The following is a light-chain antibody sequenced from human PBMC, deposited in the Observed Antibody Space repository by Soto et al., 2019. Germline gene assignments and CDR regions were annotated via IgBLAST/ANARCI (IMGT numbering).Light chain of an antibody. CDR3: CSYTVNNTRVV. V-gene: IGLV2-14*01. CDR2: EVK. J-gene: IGLJ2*01. CDR1: SSDVGGYNF. Sequence: QSALTQPASVSGSPGQSITISCTGTSSDVGGYNFVSWYQQHPDKAPQLIIYEVKHRPSGVSTRFSGSKSAYTATLTISGLQTEDEADYYCCSYTVNNTRVVFGGGTQLTVL.